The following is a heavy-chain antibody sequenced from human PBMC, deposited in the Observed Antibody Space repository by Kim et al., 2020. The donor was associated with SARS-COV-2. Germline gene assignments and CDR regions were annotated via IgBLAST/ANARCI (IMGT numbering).Heavy chain of an antibody. CDR3: ARDEGIAVAGHFDY. D-gene: IGHD6-19*01. J-gene: IGHJ4*02. Sequence: AQKLQGRVTMTTDTSTSTAYMELRSLRSDDTAVYYCARDEGIAVAGHFDYWGQGTLVTVSS. V-gene: IGHV1-18*01.